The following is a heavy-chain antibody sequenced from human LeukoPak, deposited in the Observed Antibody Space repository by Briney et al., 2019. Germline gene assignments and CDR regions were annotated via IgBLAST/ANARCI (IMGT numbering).Heavy chain of an antibody. CDR2: IKQDGTDK. V-gene: IGHV3-7*01. CDR3: ARAVIYGSGSYYDPLRRSYYYMDV. J-gene: IGHJ6*03. Sequence: GGSLRLSCAASGFTFSYYWMSWVRQAPGKGLEWVANIKQDGTDKYYVDSVRGRFTISRDNAKNSLYLQMNSLRAEDTAVYYCARAVIYGSGSYYDPLRRSYYYMDVWGKGTTVTISS. CDR1: GFTFSYYW. D-gene: IGHD3-10*01.